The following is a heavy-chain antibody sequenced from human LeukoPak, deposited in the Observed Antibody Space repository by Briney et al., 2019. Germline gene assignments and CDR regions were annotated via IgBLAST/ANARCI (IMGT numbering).Heavy chain of an antibody. CDR1: GFTFGDCA. D-gene: IGHD2-2*02. J-gene: IGHJ6*02. CDR3: AREVVVPAAIQWDYYGMDV. V-gene: IGHV3-9*01. CDR2: FSWNSGSI. Sequence: QPGRSLRLSCAASGFTFGDCAMRWVRQAPGKGLEWVSGFSWNSGSIGYADAGKGRFTISRDNAKNSLYLQMNSLTAEHTAVYYCAREVVVPAAIQWDYYGMDVWGQGTTVTVSS.